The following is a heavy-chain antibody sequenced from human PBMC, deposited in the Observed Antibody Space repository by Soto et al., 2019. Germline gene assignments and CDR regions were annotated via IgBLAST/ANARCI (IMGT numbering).Heavy chain of an antibody. V-gene: IGHV1-18*01. D-gene: IGHD1-20*01. CDR2: ISPDNGNR. CDR1: GYTFITSG. Sequence: QVQVLQSGPEVKRPGASVTVSCKTSGYTFITSGTTWVRQAPGQGLGWVGWISPDNGNRKSAQRFQARFPLTTDTAASTAYMELRSLTSDDTAMYYCARDTESNRYNDWGQGTLVTVSS. CDR3: ARDTESNRYND. J-gene: IGHJ1*01.